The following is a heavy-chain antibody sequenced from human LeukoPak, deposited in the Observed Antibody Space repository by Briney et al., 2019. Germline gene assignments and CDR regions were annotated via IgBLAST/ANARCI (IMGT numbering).Heavy chain of an antibody. V-gene: IGHV3-33*06. Sequence: PGGSLRLSCAASGFTFSSYGMHWVRQAPGKGLEWVAVIWYDGSNKYYADSVKGRFTISRDSSKNTLYLQMNSLRAEDTAVYYCAKGGVVVVPAIDYWGQGTLVTVSS. D-gene: IGHD2-15*01. CDR2: IWYDGSNK. CDR1: GFTFSSYG. CDR3: AKGGVVVVPAIDY. J-gene: IGHJ4*02.